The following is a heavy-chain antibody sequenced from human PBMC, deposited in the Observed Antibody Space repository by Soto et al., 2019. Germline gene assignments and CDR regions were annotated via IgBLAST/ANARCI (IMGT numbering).Heavy chain of an antibody. V-gene: IGHV3-30-3*01. CDR3: AGGLSNYYFDY. CDR2: ISYDGSNK. CDR1: GFTFSSYA. Sequence: GGSLRLSCAASGFTFSSYAMHWVRQAPGKGLEWVAVISYDGSNKYYADSVKGRFTISRDNSKNTLYLQMNSLRAEDTAVYYCAGGLSNYYFDYWGQGTLVTVSS. J-gene: IGHJ4*02.